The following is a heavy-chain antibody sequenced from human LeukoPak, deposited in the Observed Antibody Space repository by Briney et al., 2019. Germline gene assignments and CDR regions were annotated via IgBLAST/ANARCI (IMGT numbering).Heavy chain of an antibody. J-gene: IGHJ4*02. Sequence: GGPLTLSCAASGFTFSRCVMLWLRQAPGKGLEGVSAISGSGGITYYADCVKGRFTISRDNSKNTLYLQMNSLRAEDTAVYYCAKDPTLVVVTAMDYWGQGTLVTVSS. CDR2: ISGSGGIT. D-gene: IGHD2-21*02. V-gene: IGHV3-23*01. CDR1: GFTFSRCV. CDR3: AKDPTLVVVTAMDY.